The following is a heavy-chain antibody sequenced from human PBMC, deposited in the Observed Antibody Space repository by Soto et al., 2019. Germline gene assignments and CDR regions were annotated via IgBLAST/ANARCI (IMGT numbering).Heavy chain of an antibody. V-gene: IGHV3-33*08. J-gene: IGHJ6*02. CDR2: IWYDGSNI. CDR3: ARDTVAMIEGGNGMDV. CDR1: AFTFSSYS. D-gene: IGHD3-22*01. Sequence: GGSLRLSCVGSAFTFSSYSLNWVRQAPGKGLEWVSFIWYDGSNIYYADSVKGRFTISRDNSKNTLYLQMNSLRAEDTAVYYCARDTVAMIEGGNGMDVWGQGTTVTVSS.